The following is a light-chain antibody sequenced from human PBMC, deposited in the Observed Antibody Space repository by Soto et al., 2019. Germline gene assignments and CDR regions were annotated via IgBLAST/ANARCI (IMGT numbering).Light chain of an antibody. CDR1: QSVSGRY. CDR3: QQSYSTPIT. J-gene: IGKJ5*01. V-gene: IGKV3-20*01. CDR2: GAS. Sequence: EFVLTQSPGTLSLSPGERATLSCRASQSVSGRYLAWYQQKPGQAPRLLIYGASSRATGIPERFSGSGSGTDFSLTISSLQPEDFATYFCQQSYSTPITFGQGTRLEIK.